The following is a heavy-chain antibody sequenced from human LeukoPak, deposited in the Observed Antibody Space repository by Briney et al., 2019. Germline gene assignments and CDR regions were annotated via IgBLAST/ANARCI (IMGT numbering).Heavy chain of an antibody. CDR3: ATEGKMVRGVYTDF. D-gene: IGHD3-10*01. V-gene: IGHV1-2*02. CDR2: INPNSGGT. J-gene: IGHJ4*02. CDR1: GYTFTTYY. Sequence: GASVKVSCKASGYTFTTYYMHWVRQAPGQGLEWMGWINPNSGGTNYAQKFQGRVTMTADTSTDTAYMELSSLRSEDTAVYYWATEGKMVRGVYTDFWGQGTLVTVSS.